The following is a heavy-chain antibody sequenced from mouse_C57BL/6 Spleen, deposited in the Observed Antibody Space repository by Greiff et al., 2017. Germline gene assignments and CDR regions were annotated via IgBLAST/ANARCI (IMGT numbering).Heavy chain of an antibody. CDR1: GYTFTDYY. V-gene: IGHV1-76*01. J-gene: IGHJ3*01. Sequence: QVQLKESGAELVRPGASVKLSCKASGYTFTDYYINWVKQRPGQGLEWIARIYPGSGNTYYNEKFKGKATLTAEKSSSTAYMQLSSLTSEDSAVYFCAREACSLPFAYWGQGTLVTVSA. D-gene: IGHD6-2*01. CDR3: AREACSLPFAY. CDR2: IYPGSGNT.